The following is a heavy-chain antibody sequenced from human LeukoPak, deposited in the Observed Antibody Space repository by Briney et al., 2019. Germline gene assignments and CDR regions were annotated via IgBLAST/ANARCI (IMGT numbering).Heavy chain of an antibody. J-gene: IGHJ5*02. V-gene: IGHV4-4*07. D-gene: IGHD4-11*01. Sequence: SETLSLTCTVSGGSISSYYWSWIRQPAGKRLEWIGRIYVSGTTNYNPSLKSRVTISMDTSKNQFSLWLSSVTAADTAMYYCARDEDSRRRTGWFDPWGQGILVTVAS. CDR2: IYVSGTT. CDR3: ARDEDSRRRTGWFDP. CDR1: GGSISSYY.